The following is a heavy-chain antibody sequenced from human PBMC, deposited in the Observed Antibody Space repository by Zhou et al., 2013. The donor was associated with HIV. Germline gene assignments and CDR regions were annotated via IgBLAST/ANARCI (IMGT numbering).Heavy chain of an antibody. CDR2: INPSGGST. V-gene: IGHV1-46*01. Sequence: QVHLVQSGAEVKKPGASVKVSCKASGYTFTSYYMHWVRQAPGQGLEWMGIINPSGGSTNYPQKFQGRVTMTRDTSTSTAYMDLSSLRSEDTAIYYCARAQGDILTEGYFDYWGQGTLVTVSS. CDR1: GYTFTSYY. CDR3: ARAQGDILTEGYFDY. J-gene: IGHJ4*02. D-gene: IGHD3-9*01.